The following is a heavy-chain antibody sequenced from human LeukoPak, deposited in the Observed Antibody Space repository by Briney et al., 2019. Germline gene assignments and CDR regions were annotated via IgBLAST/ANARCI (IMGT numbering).Heavy chain of an antibody. CDR3: ARAYGSGSSYHPDY. J-gene: IGHJ4*02. CDR2: INPNSGGT. D-gene: IGHD3-10*01. CDR1: GYTFTGYY. V-gene: IGHV1-2*02. Sequence: PWASVKVSCKASGYTFTGYYMHWVRQAPGQGLEWMGWINPNSGGTNTSQKFQDRVTLTRDTSINTAYMELSSLRSDDTAVYYCARAYGSGSSYHPDYWGLGTLVTVSS.